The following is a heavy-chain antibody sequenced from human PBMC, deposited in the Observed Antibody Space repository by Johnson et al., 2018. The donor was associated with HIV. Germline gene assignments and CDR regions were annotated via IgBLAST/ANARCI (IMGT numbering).Heavy chain of an antibody. Sequence: VQLVESGVGLVQPGRSLRLSCAASGFTFEDYALHWVRQAPGKGLEWVSGITWNSGRIAYADSVKGRFTISRDNAKNSLYLQMNSLRAEDTALYYCAKGRVVVAATEAFEIWGQGTMVTVSS. CDR3: AKGRVVVAATEAFEI. V-gene: IGHV3-9*01. CDR1: GFTFEDYA. D-gene: IGHD2-15*01. CDR2: ITWNSGRI. J-gene: IGHJ3*02.